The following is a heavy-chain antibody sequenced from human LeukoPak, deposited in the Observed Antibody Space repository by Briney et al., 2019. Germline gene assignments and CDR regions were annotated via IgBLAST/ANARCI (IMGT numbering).Heavy chain of an antibody. CDR3: AREGYDILTGWGYFDY. V-gene: IGHV1-3*03. Sequence: ASVKVSCKASGYTFASYAMHWVRQAPGQRLEWMGWINADNGNTKYSQEFQDRVTITRDTSASTAYMELSSLRSEDMAVYYCAREGYDILTGWGYFDYWGQGTLVTVSS. J-gene: IGHJ4*02. D-gene: IGHD3-9*01. CDR1: GYTFASYA. CDR2: INADNGNT.